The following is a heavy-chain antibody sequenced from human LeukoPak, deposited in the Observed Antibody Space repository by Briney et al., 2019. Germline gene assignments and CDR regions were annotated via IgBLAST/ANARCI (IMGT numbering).Heavy chain of an antibody. V-gene: IGHV1-69*01. J-gene: IGHJ6*02. CDR2: IIPILGTA. D-gene: IGHD6-6*01. CDR1: GGTFSTFA. CDR3: ARDRRHQYSSSSPYYYGMDV. Sequence: SVKVSCKASGGTFSTFALSWVRQAPGQGPDWMGGIIPILGTANYAQKFQGRVTITADESTSTAYMELRSLRSDDTAVYYCARDRRHQYSSSSPYYYGMDVWGQGTTVTVSS.